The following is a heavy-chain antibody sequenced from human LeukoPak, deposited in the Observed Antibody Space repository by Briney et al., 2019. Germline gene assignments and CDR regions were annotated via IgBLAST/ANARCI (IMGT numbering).Heavy chain of an antibody. V-gene: IGHV4-59*01. CDR2: IHYSGST. CDR1: GWSISSYY. D-gene: IGHD3-10*01. J-gene: IGHJ5*02. Sequence: PSETLSLTCTVSGWSISSYYWSWIRQSPGKGLECIGYIHYSGSTNYNPSLKNRITITVEPAKNQFSLKLKSVNPADTAVYYCARGGYYGSGNNFRFDPWGQGTLVTVSS. CDR3: ARGGYYGSGNNFRFDP.